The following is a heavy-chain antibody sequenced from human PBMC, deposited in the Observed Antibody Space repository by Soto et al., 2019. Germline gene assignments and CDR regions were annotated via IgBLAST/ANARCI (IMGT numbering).Heavy chain of an antibody. V-gene: IGHV5-51*01. Sequence: GESLKISCKGSGYSFTSYWIGWVRQMPGKGLEWMGIIYPGDSDTRYSPSFQGQVTISADKSISTAYLQWSSLKASDTAMYYCARHPRYYDILTGYNYYYYMDVWGKGTTVTVSS. J-gene: IGHJ6*03. CDR1: GYSFTSYW. CDR2: IYPGDSDT. CDR3: ARHPRYYDILTGYNYYYYMDV. D-gene: IGHD3-9*01.